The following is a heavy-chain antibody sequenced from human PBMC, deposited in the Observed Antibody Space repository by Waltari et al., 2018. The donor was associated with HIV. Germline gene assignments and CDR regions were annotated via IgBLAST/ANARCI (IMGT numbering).Heavy chain of an antibody. V-gene: IGHV4-31*03. CDR3: ARYCTSTSCYRGAFDI. J-gene: IGHJ3*02. D-gene: IGHD2-2*01. CDR1: GGSISSGVYY. Sequence: QVQLQESGPGLVKPSQTLSLTCTVSGGSISSGVYYWRWIRPHPGKGLEWIRYIYYTGNTYYNPSLKSRITISVDTSKNQLSLNLTSVTAADTAVYYCARYCTSTSCYRGAFDIWGQGTLVTVSS. CDR2: IYYTGNT.